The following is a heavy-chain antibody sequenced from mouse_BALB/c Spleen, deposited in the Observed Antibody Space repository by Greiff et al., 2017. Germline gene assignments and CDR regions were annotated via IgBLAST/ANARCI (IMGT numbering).Heavy chain of an antibody. D-gene: IGHD2-4*01. CDR3: ARSNYYDYDGNWYFDV. Sequence: VQLQQSGAELMKPGASVKISCKATGYTFSSYWIEWVKQRPRHGLEWIGEILPGSGSTNYNEKFKGKATFTADTSSNTAYMQLSSLTSEDSAVYYCARSNYYDYDGNWYFDVWGAGTTVTVSS. V-gene: IGHV1-9*01. CDR1: GYTFSSYW. CDR2: ILPGSGST. J-gene: IGHJ1*01.